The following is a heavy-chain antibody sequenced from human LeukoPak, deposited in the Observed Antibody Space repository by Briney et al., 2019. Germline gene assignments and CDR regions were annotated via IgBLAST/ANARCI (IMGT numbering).Heavy chain of an antibody. D-gene: IGHD1-26*01. Sequence: GASVKVSCKASGGTFISYAISWVRQAPGQGLEWMERIIPIFGTANNAQKFQGRVTITTDESTSTAYMELSSLRSEDTAVYYCASSSGSYYAGDYYYMDVWGKGTTVTVSS. CDR1: GGTFISYA. CDR3: ASSSGSYYAGDYYYMDV. CDR2: IIPIFGTA. J-gene: IGHJ6*03. V-gene: IGHV1-69*05.